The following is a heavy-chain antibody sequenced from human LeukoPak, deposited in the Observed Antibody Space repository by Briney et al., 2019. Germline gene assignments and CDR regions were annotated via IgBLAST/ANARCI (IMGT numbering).Heavy chain of an antibody. J-gene: IGHJ6*03. CDR3: AREAVGIVATIMGGYYYYYMDV. CDR1: GGSISSYY. D-gene: IGHD5-12*01. V-gene: IGHV4-59*01. CDR2: IYYSGST. Sequence: PSETLSLTCTVSGGSISSYYWSWIRQPPGKGLEWIGYIYYSGSTNYNPSLKSRVTISVDTSKNQFSLKLSSVTAADTAVYYCAREAVGIVATIMGGYYYYYMDVWGKGTTVTISS.